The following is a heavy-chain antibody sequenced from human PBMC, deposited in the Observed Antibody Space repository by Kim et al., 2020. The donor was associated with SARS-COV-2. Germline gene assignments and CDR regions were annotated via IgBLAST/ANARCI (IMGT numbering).Heavy chain of an antibody. CDR1: GGSISSYY. CDR3: ARGGLWNGYPNYYYYYGMDV. D-gene: IGHD3-3*01. Sequence: SETLSLTCTVSGGSISSYYWSWIRQPAGKGLEWIGRIYTSGSANYNPSLKSRVTMSVDTSKNQFSLKLSSVTDADTAVYYCARGGLWNGYPNYYYYYGMDVWSPATTVTVSS. CDR2: IYTSGSA. V-gene: IGHV4-4*07. J-gene: IGHJ6*02.